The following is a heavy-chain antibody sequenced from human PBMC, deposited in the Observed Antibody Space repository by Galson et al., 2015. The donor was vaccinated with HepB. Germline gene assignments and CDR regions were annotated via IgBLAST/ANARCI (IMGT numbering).Heavy chain of an antibody. Sequence: SLRLSCAASGFTFSNAWMNWVRQAPGKGLEWVGRIKSKTDGGTTDYAAPVKGRFTISRDDSKNTLYLQMNSLKTEDTAVYYCTAGTYSSSWCYWGQGTLVTVSS. CDR3: TAGTYSSSWCY. CDR1: GFTFSNAW. J-gene: IGHJ4*02. D-gene: IGHD6-13*01. CDR2: IKSKTDGGTT. V-gene: IGHV3-15*07.